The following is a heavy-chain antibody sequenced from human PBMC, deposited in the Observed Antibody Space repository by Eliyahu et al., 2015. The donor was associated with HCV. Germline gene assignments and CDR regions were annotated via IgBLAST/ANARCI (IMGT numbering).Heavy chain of an antibody. J-gene: IGHJ3*02. V-gene: IGHV1-3*01. CDR2: INAGNGNT. CDR1: GXTFTSXA. D-gene: IGHD1-26*01. Sequence: QVQLVQSGAEVKKPGASVKVSCKASGXTFTSXAMHWVRQAPGQRLEWMGWINAGNGNTKYSQKFQGRVTITRDTSASTAYMELSSLRSEDTAVYYCARDMWELPPAAFDIWGQGTMVTVSS. CDR3: ARDMWELPPAAFDI.